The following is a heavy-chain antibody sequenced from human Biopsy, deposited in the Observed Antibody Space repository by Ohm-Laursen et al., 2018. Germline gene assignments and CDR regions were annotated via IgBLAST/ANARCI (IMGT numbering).Heavy chain of an antibody. CDR1: GDSINSSY. D-gene: IGHD1-26*01. Sequence: GTLSLTCTASGDSINSSYWSWIRQAPGKGLEWIGFISNSGNTNYNPSLKSRVTISVDTSMNHLSLRLTSVTAADTAVYYCARHAPSYSGSYWRYFDLWGRGSPVTVPS. CDR3: ARHAPSYSGSYWRYFDL. CDR2: ISNSGNT. J-gene: IGHJ2*01. V-gene: IGHV4-59*08.